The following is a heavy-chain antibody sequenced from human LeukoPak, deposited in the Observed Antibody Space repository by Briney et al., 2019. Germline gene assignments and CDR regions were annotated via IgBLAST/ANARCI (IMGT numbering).Heavy chain of an antibody. D-gene: IGHD3-22*01. Sequence: ASVKVPCKASGYTFTSYYMHWVRQAPGQGLEWMGIINPSGGSTSYAQKFQGRVTMTRDTSTSTVYMELSSLRSEDTAVYYCARAYYYDSSGSYYFDYWGQGTLVTVSS. V-gene: IGHV1-46*01. CDR3: ARAYYYDSSGSYYFDY. CDR2: INPSGGST. J-gene: IGHJ4*02. CDR1: GYTFTSYY.